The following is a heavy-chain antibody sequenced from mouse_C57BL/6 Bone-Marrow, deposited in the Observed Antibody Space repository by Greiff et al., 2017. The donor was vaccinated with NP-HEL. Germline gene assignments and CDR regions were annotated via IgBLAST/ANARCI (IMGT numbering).Heavy chain of an antibody. Sequence: EVKVVESGGGLVQPGGSMKLSCVASGFTFSNYWMNWVRQSPEKGLEWVAQIRLKSDNYATPYAESVTGRFNISRDDSKSSVYLKMNNLRAEDTGIDYCTDPYILDIPLYFDYWGQGTTLTVSS. CDR2: IRLKSDNYAT. CDR1: GFTFSNYW. J-gene: IGHJ2*01. D-gene: IGHD1-3*01. V-gene: IGHV6-3*01. CDR3: TDPYILDIPLYFDY.